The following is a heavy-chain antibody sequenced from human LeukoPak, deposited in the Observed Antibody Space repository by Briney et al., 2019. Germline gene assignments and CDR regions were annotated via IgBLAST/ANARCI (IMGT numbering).Heavy chain of an antibody. D-gene: IGHD5-24*01. Sequence: GGSLRLSCAASGFTFSSYSMNWVRQAPGKGLEWVSSISSSSSYIYYADSVKGRFTISRDNAKNSLYLQMNSLRAEDAAVYYCARARASYNPFDYWGQGTLVTVSS. V-gene: IGHV3-21*01. CDR1: GFTFSSYS. CDR3: ARARASYNPFDY. CDR2: ISSSSSYI. J-gene: IGHJ4*02.